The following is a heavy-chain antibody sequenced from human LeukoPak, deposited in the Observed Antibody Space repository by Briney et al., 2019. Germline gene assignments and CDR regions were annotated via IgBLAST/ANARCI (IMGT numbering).Heavy chain of an antibody. D-gene: IGHD2-2*01. J-gene: IGHJ4*02. CDR3: ARARTGCSSSVCYGIGY. V-gene: IGHV4-4*07. CDR2: IHSSGSS. CDR1: GGSISSYY. Sequence: SETLSLTCTVSGGSISSYYWSWIRQPAGKGLEWIGRIHSSGSSNYNPSLESRVTMSVDTSKNQFTLRLTSVTAADTAVYYCARARTGCSSSVCYGIGYWGQGTRVTVSS.